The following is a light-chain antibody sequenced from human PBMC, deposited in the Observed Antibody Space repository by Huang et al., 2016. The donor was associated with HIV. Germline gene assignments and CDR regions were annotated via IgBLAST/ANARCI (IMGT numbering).Light chain of an antibody. J-gene: IGKJ2*01. V-gene: IGKV1-39*01. Sequence: DIQMTQSPSSLSTFVGDRVTITCRASQHINTFLHWYQEKPGKAPSLLIYSASSLEHGVPSRFSGSASGTEFTLTVSSVQPDDSATYYCQQTYRTPYTFGQGTKLDI. CDR3: QQTYRTPYT. CDR2: SAS. CDR1: QHINTF.